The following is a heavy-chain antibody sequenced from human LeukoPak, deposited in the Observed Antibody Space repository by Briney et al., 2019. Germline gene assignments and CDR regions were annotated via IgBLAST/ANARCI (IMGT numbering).Heavy chain of an antibody. V-gene: IGHV4-34*01. Sequence: SETLSVTCAVYGGSFSGYYWSWIRQPRGKGLEWIGEINHSGSTNYNPSLKSRVTISVDTSKNQLSLELSSVTAADTAVYYCARVVGHYYDSSGYYFDYWGQGTLVTVSS. CDR2: INHSGST. CDR1: GGSFSGYY. CDR3: ARVVGHYYDSSGYYFDY. J-gene: IGHJ4*02. D-gene: IGHD3-22*01.